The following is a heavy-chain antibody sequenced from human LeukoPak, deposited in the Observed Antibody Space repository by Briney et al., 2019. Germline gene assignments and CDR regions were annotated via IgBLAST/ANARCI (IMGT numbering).Heavy chain of an antibody. CDR2: IRSKANSYAT. CDR3: TGPGLYSYDLGD. Sequence: GGSLRLSCAACGFIFSGSAMHWLRQASGKGLEWVGRIRSKANSYATAYAASVTGSFTISRDDSNITAYLQIHSLKAEATPLYYCTGPGLYSYDLGDWGQGTLVTAAS. CDR1: GFIFSGSA. V-gene: IGHV3-73*01. J-gene: IGHJ4*02. D-gene: IGHD5-18*01.